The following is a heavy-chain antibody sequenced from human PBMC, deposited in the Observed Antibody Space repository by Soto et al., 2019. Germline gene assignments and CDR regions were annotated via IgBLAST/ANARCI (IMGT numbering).Heavy chain of an antibody. CDR1: GYTFTSYG. CDR3: ARVPLVYCSSTSCYLPFDY. V-gene: IGHV1-18*01. CDR2: ISAYNGNT. Sequence: ASVKVSCKASGYTFTSYGISWVRQAPGQGLEWMGWISAYNGNTNYAQKLQGRVTMTTDTSTSTAYMELRSLRSDDTAVYYCARVPLVYCSSTSCYLPFDYWGQGTLVTVS. J-gene: IGHJ4*02. D-gene: IGHD2-2*01.